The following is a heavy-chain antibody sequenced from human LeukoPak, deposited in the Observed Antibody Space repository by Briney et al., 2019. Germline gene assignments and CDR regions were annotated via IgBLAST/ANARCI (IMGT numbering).Heavy chain of an antibody. D-gene: IGHD6-6*01. CDR1: GFTFSSYN. J-gene: IGHJ4*02. CDR2: ISSSSSYI. CDR3: AKESGSSSRAFDY. V-gene: IGHV3-21*04. Sequence: GGSLRLSCAASGFTFSSYNMNWVRQAPGKGLEWVSSISSSSSYIYYADSVKGRFTISRDNAKNSLYLQMNSLRAEDTAVYYCAKESGSSSRAFDYWGQGTLVTVSS.